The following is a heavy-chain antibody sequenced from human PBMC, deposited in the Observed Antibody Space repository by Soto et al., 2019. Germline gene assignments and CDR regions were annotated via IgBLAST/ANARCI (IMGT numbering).Heavy chain of an antibody. V-gene: IGHV3-7*01. J-gene: IGHJ6*02. Sequence: EMQLVESGGGLVQPGGSLGLSCAASGLTFSTYWMSWVRLAPGKGLEWVANIKQDGGQKNYVDSVKGRFTISRDNTNNSLYLQMNSLRAEDTAVYFCARDWSGYHGAMDVWGQGTTVTVSS. CDR3: ARDWSGYHGAMDV. D-gene: IGHD3-3*01. CDR2: IKQDGGQK. CDR1: GLTFSTYW.